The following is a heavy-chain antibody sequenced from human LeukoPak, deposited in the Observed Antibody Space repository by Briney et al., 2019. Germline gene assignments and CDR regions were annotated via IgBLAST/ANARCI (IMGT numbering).Heavy chain of an antibody. CDR2: IYYSGST. CDR3: ARQTTYYYDSSGYYHQAFDY. D-gene: IGHD3-22*01. CDR1: GGSISSSSYY. V-gene: IGHV4-39*01. Sequence: PSETLSLTCTVSGGSISSSSYYWGWIRQPPGKGLEWIGSIYYSGSTYYNPSLKSRVTISVDTSKNQFSLKLSSVTAADTAVYYCARQTTYYYDSSGYYHQAFDYWGQGTLVTVSS. J-gene: IGHJ4*02.